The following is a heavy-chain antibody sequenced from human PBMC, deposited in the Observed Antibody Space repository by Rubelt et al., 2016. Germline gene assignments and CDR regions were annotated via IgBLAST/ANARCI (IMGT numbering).Heavy chain of an antibody. CDR1: GYTFASYA. D-gene: IGHD4-11*01. Sequence: QVQLVQSGAEVKKPGASVKVSCKASGYTFASYAMHWVRQAPGQRLEWMGWINAGNGNAKYSQKFQGRVTSTRDTSAGTVYMELSGLRYEDTAVYYCARVYSKIFDYWGQGTLVTVSS. J-gene: IGHJ4*02. CDR3: ARVYSKIFDY. V-gene: IGHV1-3*01. CDR2: INAGNGNA.